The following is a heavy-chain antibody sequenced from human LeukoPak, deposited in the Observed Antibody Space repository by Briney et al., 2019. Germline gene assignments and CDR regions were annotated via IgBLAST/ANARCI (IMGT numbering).Heavy chain of an antibody. J-gene: IGHJ4*02. CDR2: ISSNGGST. CDR1: GFTFSSYA. Sequence: GGSLRLSCAASGFTFSSYAMHWVRQAPGKGLEYVSAISSNGGSTYYANSVKGRFTISRDNSENTLYLQMNSLRAEDTAVYYCARGDMVRGVNTYWGQGTLVTVSS. V-gene: IGHV3-64*01. D-gene: IGHD3-10*01. CDR3: ARGDMVRGVNTY.